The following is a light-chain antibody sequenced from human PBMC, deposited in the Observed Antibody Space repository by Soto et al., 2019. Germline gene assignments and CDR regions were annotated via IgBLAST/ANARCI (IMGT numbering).Light chain of an antibody. Sequence: ERLMRTSAATLSVSPGDRAKLSIRASQSVSTNLAWYQQKPGQSPRLLFYGASTRATDIPARFSGSGSGTEFTLTISGLQSEDFALYFCQQYNNWPFSFGQGTRLEV. CDR1: QSVSTN. V-gene: IGKV3-15*01. J-gene: IGKJ5*01. CDR3: QQYNNWPFS. CDR2: GAS.